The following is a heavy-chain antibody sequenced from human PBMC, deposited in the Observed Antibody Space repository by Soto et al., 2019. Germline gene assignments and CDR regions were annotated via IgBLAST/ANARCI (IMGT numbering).Heavy chain of an antibody. CDR3: ARRIYNGYEIFDY. D-gene: IGHD5-12*01. J-gene: IGHJ4*02. Sequence: PGESLKISCKGSGYSFSSYWITWVRQKPGEALEWLGRISPSDSYTDYSPTFQGHVSISTDKYTNTVYLEWSSLKASDTAMYYCARRIYNGYEIFDYRGKGTRVTVSS. V-gene: IGHV5-10-1*01. CDR2: ISPSDSYT. CDR1: GYSFSSYW.